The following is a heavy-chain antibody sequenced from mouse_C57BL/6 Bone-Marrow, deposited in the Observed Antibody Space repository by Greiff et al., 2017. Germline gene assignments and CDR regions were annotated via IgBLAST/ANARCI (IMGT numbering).Heavy chain of an antibody. CDR3: AKKGYDGYYGLAY. CDR2: IWRGGST. CDR1: GFSLTSYG. Sequence: QVQLKESGPGLVQPSQSLSITCTVSGFSLTSYGVHWVRQSPGKGLEWLGVIWRGGSTDYNAAFMSRLSITKDNSKSQVFFKMNSLQADDTAIYYCAKKGYDGYYGLAYWGQGTLVTVSA. J-gene: IGHJ3*01. D-gene: IGHD2-3*01. V-gene: IGHV2-5*01.